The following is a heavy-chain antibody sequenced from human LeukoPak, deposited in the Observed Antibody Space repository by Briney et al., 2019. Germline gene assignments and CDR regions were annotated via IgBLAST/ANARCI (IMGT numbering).Heavy chain of an antibody. D-gene: IGHD5-24*01. Sequence: ARSLRLSCAPSGFTFSTYWTSCVRPAPGKGLEWVANIKQDGSETYYADSVKGRFTIFRDNAKNSLYLQMDSLRVEDTAVYYCANGDGFDYWGQGTLVIVSS. CDR2: IKQDGSET. J-gene: IGHJ4*02. CDR3: ANGDGFDY. V-gene: IGHV3-7*01. CDR1: GFTFSTYW.